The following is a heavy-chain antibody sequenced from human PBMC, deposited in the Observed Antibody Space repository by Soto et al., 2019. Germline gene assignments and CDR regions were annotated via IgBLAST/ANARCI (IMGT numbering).Heavy chain of an antibody. CDR1: GFTVSNNY. J-gene: IGHJ6*04. CDR3: ARDPGVNWA. D-gene: IGHD2-8*01. CDR2: MYSGGGT. Sequence: EVQLVESGGGLVQPGGSLRLSCVASGFTVSNNYMTWVRQAPGKGLEWVSNMYSGGGTYYTESVKGRFTISRDSSTNTLYLQMDNGRAEDTAVYYCARDPGVNWAWGKGTTVTVSS. V-gene: IGHV3-66*01.